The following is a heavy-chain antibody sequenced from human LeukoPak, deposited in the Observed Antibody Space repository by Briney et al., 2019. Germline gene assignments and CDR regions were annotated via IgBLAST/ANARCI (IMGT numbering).Heavy chain of an antibody. V-gene: IGHV1-2*02. J-gene: IGHJ5*02. CDR3: ARISSSTSLDSYNWFDP. Sequence: ASVKVSCKASGYTFTGYYMHWVRQAPGQGLEWMGWINPNSGGTNYAQKFQGRVTMTSDTSISTAYMELSRLRSDDTAVYYCARISSSTSLDSYNWFDPWGQGTLVTVSS. D-gene: IGHD2-2*01. CDR2: INPNSGGT. CDR1: GYTFTGYY.